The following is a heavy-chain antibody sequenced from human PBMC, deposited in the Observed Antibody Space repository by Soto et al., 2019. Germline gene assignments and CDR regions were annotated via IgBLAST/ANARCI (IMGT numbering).Heavy chain of an antibody. CDR1: GYDFTAYD. D-gene: IGHD6-13*01. Sequence: ASVKVSCKASGYDFTAYDINWVRQASGQGLEWMGWMNPINGATGTARRFQGRVSMTRNTATGTAYLELTSLRSDDTAVYYCGRGPSPRAPAGGTPCYYDMDVWGQGTTVTAP. CDR3: GRGPSPRAPAGGTPCYYDMDV. CDR2: MNPINGAT. V-gene: IGHV1-8*02. J-gene: IGHJ6*03.